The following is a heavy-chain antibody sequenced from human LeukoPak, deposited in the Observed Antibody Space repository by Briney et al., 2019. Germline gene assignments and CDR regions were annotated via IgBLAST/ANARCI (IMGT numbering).Heavy chain of an antibody. V-gene: IGHV4-30-4*02. CDR2: IYYSGST. J-gene: IGHJ4*02. D-gene: IGHD3-22*01. CDR3: ARNLYDSSGSMGIYTFDY. CDR1: GGSISSGDYY. Sequence: SETLSLTCTVSGGSISSGDYYWSWIRQPPGKGLEWIGYIYYSGSTYYNPSLKSRVTISVDTSKNQFSLKLSSVTAADTAVYYCARNLYDSSGSMGIYTFDYWGQGTLVTVSS.